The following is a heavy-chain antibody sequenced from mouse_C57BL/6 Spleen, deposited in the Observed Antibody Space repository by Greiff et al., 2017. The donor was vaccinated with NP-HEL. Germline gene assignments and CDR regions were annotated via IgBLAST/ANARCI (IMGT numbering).Heavy chain of an antibody. CDR1: GYTFTSYW. V-gene: IGHV1-50*01. Sequence: QVQLQQPGAELVKPGASVKLSCKASGYTFTSYWMQWVKQRPGQGLEWIGEIDPSDSYTNYNQKFKGKATLTVDTSSSTAYMQLSSLTSEDSAVYYCVFKEDYYGSPYFGYWGKGATLTVSS. CDR3: VFKEDYYGSPYFGY. J-gene: IGHJ2*01. CDR2: IDPSDSYT. D-gene: IGHD1-1*01.